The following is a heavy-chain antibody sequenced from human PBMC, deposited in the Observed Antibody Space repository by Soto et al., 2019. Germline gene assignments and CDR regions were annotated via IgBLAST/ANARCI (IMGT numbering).Heavy chain of an antibody. J-gene: IGHJ1*01. CDR1: GGSVTTGY. CDR3: ARETGGGHAQGGFLH. V-gene: IGHV4-59*02. D-gene: IGHD7-27*01. Sequence: QVQMQESGPGLVKPSETLSLTCTVSGGSVTTGYWNWIRQRPRKGLELIGYIYRTGSTNYNPSLKSRVTISIDRSKNQFSLRLTSVTAADTAVYYCARETGGGHAQGGFLHCGQGTLVTVSS. CDR2: IYRTGST.